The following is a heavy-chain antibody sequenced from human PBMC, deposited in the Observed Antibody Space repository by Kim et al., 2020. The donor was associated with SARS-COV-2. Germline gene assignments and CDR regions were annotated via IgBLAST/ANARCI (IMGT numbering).Heavy chain of an antibody. V-gene: IGHV3-30*01. J-gene: IGHJ4*02. D-gene: IGHD3-10*01. Sequence: YYADPVKGRFTISRDNPKNTLYRQMNSLGVEDTAVYFCARDRVDSGSFFDYWGQGTLVTVPS. CDR3: ARDRVDSGSFFDY.